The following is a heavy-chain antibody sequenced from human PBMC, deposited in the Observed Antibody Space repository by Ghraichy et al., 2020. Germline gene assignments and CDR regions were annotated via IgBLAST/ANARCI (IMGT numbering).Heavy chain of an antibody. V-gene: IGHV3-43*01. J-gene: IGHJ6*02. Sequence: GGSLRLSCAASGFTFDDYTMHWVRQAPGKGLEWVSLISWDGGSTYYADSVKGRFTISRDNSKNSLYLQMNSLRTEDTALYYCAKDWGGGTTGDSMDVWGQGTTVTVSS. CDR1: GFTFDDYT. CDR2: ISWDGGST. D-gene: IGHD1-1*01. CDR3: AKDWGGGTTGDSMDV.